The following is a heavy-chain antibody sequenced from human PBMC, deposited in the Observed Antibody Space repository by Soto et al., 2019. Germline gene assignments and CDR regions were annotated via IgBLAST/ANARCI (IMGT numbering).Heavy chain of an antibody. Sequence: ASVNVSCKASGYTFTGYYMHWVRQAPGQGLEWMGWINPNSGGTNYAQKLQGWVTMTRDTSISTAYMELSRLRSDDTAVYYCAGEVGSGEDSSSSYYYDGMDVWGQGTTVTVSS. V-gene: IGHV1-2*04. J-gene: IGHJ6*02. CDR2: INPNSGGT. D-gene: IGHD6-6*01. CDR1: GYTFTGYY. CDR3: AGEVGSGEDSSSSYYYDGMDV.